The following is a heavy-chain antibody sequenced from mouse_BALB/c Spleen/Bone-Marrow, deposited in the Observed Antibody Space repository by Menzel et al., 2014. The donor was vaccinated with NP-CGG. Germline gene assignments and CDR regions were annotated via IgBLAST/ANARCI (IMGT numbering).Heavy chain of an antibody. Sequence: EVKLMESGGGLVQPKGSLKLSCAASGFTFNTYAMNWVRQAPGKGLEWVARIRSKSNNYATYYAESVKDRFTISRDDSQIILYLQMNTLKTEDTAMYYCVRQALDGNCLYAMDYWGQGTSVTVSS. J-gene: IGHJ4*01. V-gene: IGHV10-1*02. CDR1: GFTFNTYA. CDR2: IRSKSNNYAT. CDR3: VRQALDGNCLYAMDY. D-gene: IGHD2-1*01.